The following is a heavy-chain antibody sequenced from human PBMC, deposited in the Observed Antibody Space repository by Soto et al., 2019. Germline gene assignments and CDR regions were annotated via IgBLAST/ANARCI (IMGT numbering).Heavy chain of an antibody. CDR3: AKGGSSTRRALEY. CDR1: GFTFSSYA. D-gene: IGHD2-2*01. J-gene: IGHJ4*02. V-gene: IGHV3-23*01. CDR2: IGGSGRST. Sequence: PGRSLRLSCVASGFTFSSYAMNWVRQAPGKGLEWVSVIGGSGRSTHYPDSVKGRFTVSRDNSKNTLHLQMSTLGVEDTAVYYCAKGGSSTRRALEYWGRGTLVTVSS.